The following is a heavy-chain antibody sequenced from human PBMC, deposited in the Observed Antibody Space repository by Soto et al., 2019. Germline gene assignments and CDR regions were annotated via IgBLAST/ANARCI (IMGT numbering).Heavy chain of an antibody. CDR1: GGSISSGGYS. CDR2: IYHSGST. V-gene: IGHV4-30-2*01. CDR3: ARGGVDYYDSSGYYFSPYYFDY. J-gene: IGHJ4*02. Sequence: SETLSLTCAASGGSISSGGYSWSWIRQPPGKGLEWIGYIYHSGSTYYNPSLKSRVTISVDRSKNQFSLKLSSVTAADTAVYYCARGGVDYYDSSGYYFSPYYFDYWGQGTLVTVS. D-gene: IGHD3-22*01.